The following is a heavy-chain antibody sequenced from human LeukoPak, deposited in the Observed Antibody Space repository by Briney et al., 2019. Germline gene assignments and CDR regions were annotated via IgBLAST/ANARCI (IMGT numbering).Heavy chain of an antibody. CDR3: ARHSGTDTGNVDY. Sequence: PSETLSLTCTVSGGSISSSSYYWGWIRQPPGKGLEWIGSIYYSGSTYYNPSLKSRVTTSVDTSKNQFSPKLSSVTAADTAVYYCARHSGTDTGNVDYWGQGTLVTVSS. V-gene: IGHV4-39*01. CDR1: GGSISSSSYY. D-gene: IGHD1-26*01. CDR2: IYYSGST. J-gene: IGHJ4*02.